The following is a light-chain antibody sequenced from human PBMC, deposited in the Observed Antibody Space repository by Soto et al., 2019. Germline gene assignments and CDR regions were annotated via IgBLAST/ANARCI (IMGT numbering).Light chain of an antibody. V-gene: IGKV3-20*01. CDR3: QQYGSSPLPLT. Sequence: EIVLTQSPGTLSLSPGERATLSCRASQSVRSSYLAWYQQKPGQAPRLLISGASSRATGIPDRFSGSGSGTDFTLTISSLEPEDVAVDYCQQYGSSPLPLTFGGGTKVEIK. J-gene: IGKJ4*01. CDR1: QSVRSSY. CDR2: GAS.